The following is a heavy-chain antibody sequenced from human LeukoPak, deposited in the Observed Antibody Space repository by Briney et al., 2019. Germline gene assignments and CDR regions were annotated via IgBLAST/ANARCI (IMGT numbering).Heavy chain of an antibody. CDR3: ARHSVDRSDWPKFDP. V-gene: IGHV4-39*01. D-gene: IGHD6-19*01. CDR2: IYYSGTT. CDR1: DGSINRSSYY. Sequence: PSETLSLTCSVSDGSINRSSYYWAWLRQPPGTGLEWIASIYYSGTTYYNPSLRSRVTISVDTSKNQFSLKLSSVTAADTAVFYCARHSVDRSDWPKFDPWGQGTLVTVSS. J-gene: IGHJ5*02.